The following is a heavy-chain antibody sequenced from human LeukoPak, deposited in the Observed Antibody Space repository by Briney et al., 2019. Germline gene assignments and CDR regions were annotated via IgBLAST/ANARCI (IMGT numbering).Heavy chain of an antibody. CDR1: GDSISSSTYY. Sequence: SETLSLTCTVSGDSISSSTYYWGWIRQPPGKGLEWIGSIYYNGRTYYSPSLKSRVTISIDTSNQFSLRLDSMTAADTAVYYCARGPQMATIEHFDYWGQGTLVTVSS. J-gene: IGHJ4*02. CDR3: ARGPQMATIEHFDY. V-gene: IGHV4-39*07. CDR2: IYYNGRT. D-gene: IGHD5-24*01.